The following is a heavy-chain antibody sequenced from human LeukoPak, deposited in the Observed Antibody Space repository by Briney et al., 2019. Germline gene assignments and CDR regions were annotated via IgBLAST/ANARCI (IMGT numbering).Heavy chain of an antibody. V-gene: IGHV4-39*01. CDR2: IYYSGST. J-gene: IGHJ2*01. D-gene: IGHD4-17*01. CDR3: ASSGQDDYGDYGRYWYFDL. Sequence: PSETLSLTCTVSGGSISSSSYYWGWIRQSPGKGLEWIGSIYYSGSTYYNPSLKSRVTISVDTSKNQFSLKLSSVTAADTAVYYCASSGQDDYGDYGRYWYFDLWGRGTLVTVSS. CDR1: GGSISSSSYY.